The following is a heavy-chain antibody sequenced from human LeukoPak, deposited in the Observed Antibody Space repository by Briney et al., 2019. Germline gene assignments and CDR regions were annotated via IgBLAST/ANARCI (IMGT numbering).Heavy chain of an antibody. CDR3: ARDQCSSTSCYVGVGIFDY. V-gene: IGHV1-18*01. CDR2: ISGFNDNT. Sequence: AASVKVSCKTSGYFFSHYGISWVRQAPGQGPEWLGWISGFNDNTTYAQRVQGRVTMTTDTATSTAYMELRSLRSDDTAVYYCARDQCSSTSCYVGVGIFDYWGQGTLVTVSS. D-gene: IGHD2-2*01. J-gene: IGHJ4*02. CDR1: GYFFSHYG.